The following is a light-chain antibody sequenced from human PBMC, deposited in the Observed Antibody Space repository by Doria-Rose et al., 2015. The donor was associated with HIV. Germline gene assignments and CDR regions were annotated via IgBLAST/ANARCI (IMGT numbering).Light chain of an antibody. Sequence: TQSPGTLSLSPGERATLSCRASQSFSSTYLVWYQQKPGQAPSLLIYDGSTRATGIPGRFSASGSGTDFTLTINRLEPEDFALYYCHQYGTSWTFGQGTKVEI. CDR1: QSFSSTY. CDR2: DGS. CDR3: HQYGTSWT. V-gene: IGKV3-20*01. J-gene: IGKJ1*01.